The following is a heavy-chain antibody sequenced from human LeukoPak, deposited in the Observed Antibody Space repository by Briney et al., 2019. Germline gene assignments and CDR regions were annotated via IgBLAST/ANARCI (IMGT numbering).Heavy chain of an antibody. CDR1: GGSLSGYY. CDR2: INHFGST. D-gene: IGHD3-22*01. Sequence: SQTLSLSCGVYGGSLSGYYWSWIRQPPGKGLEWIAEINHFGSTNYNPSVKSRVTISVDTSKNQFSLKLSSVTAADTAAYYCARDSYYYDSSGYYRFDYWGQGTLVTVSS. J-gene: IGHJ4*02. V-gene: IGHV4-34*01. CDR3: ARDSYYYDSSGYYRFDY.